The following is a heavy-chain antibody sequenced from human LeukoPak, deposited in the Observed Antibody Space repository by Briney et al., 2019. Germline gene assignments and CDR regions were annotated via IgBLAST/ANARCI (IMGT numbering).Heavy chain of an antibody. V-gene: IGHV3-30*04. D-gene: IGHD3-10*01. CDR2: ISYDGSNK. CDR3: ARDGGSGSFLGPLFDY. J-gene: IGHJ4*02. CDR1: GFTFSSYA. Sequence: PGRSLRLSCAASGFTFSSYAMHWVRQAPGKGLEWVAVISYDGSNKYYADSVKGRFTISRDNSKNTLHLQMNSLKAEDTAVYYCARDGGSGSFLGPLFDYWGQGTLVTVSS.